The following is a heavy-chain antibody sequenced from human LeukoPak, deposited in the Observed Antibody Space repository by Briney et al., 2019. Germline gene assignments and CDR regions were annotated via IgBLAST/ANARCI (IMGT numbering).Heavy chain of an antibody. J-gene: IGHJ3*02. V-gene: IGHV4-59*11. Sequence: SETLSLTCTVSGGSISSHYWSWIRQPPGKGLEWIGYIYYSGSTNYNPSLKSRVTISVDTSKNQFSLKLSSVTAADTAVYYCARVRGSSSWPSNDAFDIWGQGTMVTVSS. D-gene: IGHD6-13*01. CDR3: ARVRGSSSWPSNDAFDI. CDR2: IYYSGST. CDR1: GGSISSHY.